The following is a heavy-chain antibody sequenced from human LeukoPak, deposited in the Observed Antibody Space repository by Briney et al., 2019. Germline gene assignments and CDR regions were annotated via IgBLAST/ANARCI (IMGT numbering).Heavy chain of an antibody. CDR2: IYHSGRT. CDR3: ARVPPAIYSYDY. V-gene: IGHV4-4*02. J-gene: IGHJ4*02. CDR1: GGAISSSNW. Sequence: PSGTLSLTCAVSGGAISSSNWWSWVRQPPGKGLEWIGQIYHSGRTDYSPSLKRRVTMSVDKSKNQYSLKLTSVTAADTAVYYCARVPPAIYSYDYWGQGTLVTVSS. D-gene: IGHD2-2*01.